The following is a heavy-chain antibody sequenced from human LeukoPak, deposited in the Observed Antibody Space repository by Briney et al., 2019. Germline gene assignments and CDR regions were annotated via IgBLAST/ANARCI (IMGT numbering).Heavy chain of an antibody. CDR3: AGERGEEYSSGWYKTNFFDN. CDR1: GGSISSGDYY. D-gene: IGHD6-19*01. CDR2: IYYSGST. Sequence: PSETLSLTCTVSGGSISSGDYYWSWIRQPPGKGLEWIGYIYYSGSTYYNPSLKSRVTISVDTSKNQFSLKLSSVTGADTAVYYCAGERGEEYSSGWYKTNFFDNWGQGIRVTVSS. V-gene: IGHV4-30-4*08. J-gene: IGHJ4*02.